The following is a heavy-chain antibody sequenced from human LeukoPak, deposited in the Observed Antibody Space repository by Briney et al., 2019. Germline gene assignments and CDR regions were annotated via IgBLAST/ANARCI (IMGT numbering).Heavy chain of an antibody. CDR3: ARESVIRGVSHFDY. CDR1: GDSMSSFY. J-gene: IGHJ4*02. CDR2: ILPSGTS. D-gene: IGHD3-10*01. V-gene: IGHV4-4*07. Sequence: PSETLSLTCTVSGDSMSSFYWNWIRQPAGKGLEWIGRILPSGTSFSIPSLRSRLTVSLDTSKNQFSLRLNSVTAADTAVYYCARESVIRGVSHFDYRGQGTLVTVSA.